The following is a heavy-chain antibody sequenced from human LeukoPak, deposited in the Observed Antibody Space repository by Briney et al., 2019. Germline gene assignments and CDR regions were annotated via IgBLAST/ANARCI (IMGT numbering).Heavy chain of an antibody. V-gene: IGHV3-23*01. CDR1: GFTFSSYA. CDR2: ISGSGGST. J-gene: IGHJ4*02. CDR3: AKESGKFDY. Sequence: QPGGSLRLSCAASGFTFSSYAMSWVRQAPGKGLEWVSAISGSGGSTYYADSVKGRFTISRDNSKNSLYLEMNSLRTEDAAMYYCAKESGKFDYWGQGTLVAVSS.